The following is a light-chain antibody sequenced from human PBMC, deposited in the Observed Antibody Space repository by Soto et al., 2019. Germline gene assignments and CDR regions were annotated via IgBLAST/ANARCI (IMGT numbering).Light chain of an antibody. CDR1: QTVNSN. J-gene: IGKJ4*01. CDR2: GAS. V-gene: IGKV3D-15*01. CDR3: QQHGASIT. Sequence: EIVMTQSPATLSVSPGERATLSCRASQTVNSNLAWYQKKPGQAPRLLIYGASTRAPGIPARFSGSGSGTEFTLTISSLQSEDFAVYYCQQHGASITFGGGTRVENK.